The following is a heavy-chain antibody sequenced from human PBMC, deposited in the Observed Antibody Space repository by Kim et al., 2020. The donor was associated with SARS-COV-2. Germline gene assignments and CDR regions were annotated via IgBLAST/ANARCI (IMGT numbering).Heavy chain of an antibody. D-gene: IGHD4-17*01. V-gene: IGHV3-23*01. CDR1: GFTFSSYA. J-gene: IGHJ6*02. CDR2: ISGSGGST. CDR3: AKGGADYGDYVYYYYGMDV. Sequence: GGSLRLSCAASGFTFSSYAMSWVRQAPGKGLEWVSAISGSGGSTYYADSVKGRFTISRDNSKNTLYLQMNSLRAEDTAVYYCAKGGADYGDYVYYYYGMDVWGQGTTVTVSS.